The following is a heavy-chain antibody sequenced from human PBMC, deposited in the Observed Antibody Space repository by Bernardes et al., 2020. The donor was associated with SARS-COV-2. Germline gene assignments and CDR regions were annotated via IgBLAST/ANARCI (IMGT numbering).Heavy chain of an antibody. V-gene: IGHV4-59*01. CDR2: IYYSGST. Sequence: SETLSLTCTVSGGSISSYYWSWIRQPPGKGLEWIGYIYYSGSTNYNPSLKSRVTISVDTSKNQFSLKLSSVTAADTAVYYCARMGKQWLGAFDIWGQGTMVTVSS. CDR3: ARMGKQWLGAFDI. D-gene: IGHD6-19*01. J-gene: IGHJ3*02. CDR1: GGSISSYY.